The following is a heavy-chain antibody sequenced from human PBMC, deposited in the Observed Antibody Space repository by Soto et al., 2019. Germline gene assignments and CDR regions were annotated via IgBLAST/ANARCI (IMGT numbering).Heavy chain of an antibody. J-gene: IGHJ6*02. V-gene: IGHV1-69*13. Sequence: SVKISCKASGGTFSSYAISWVRQAPGQGLEWMGGIIPIFGTANYAQKFQGRVTITADESTSTAYMELSSLRSEDTAVYYCARPGLYSGRTDYYYYGMDVWGQGTKVTVSS. CDR2: IIPIFGTA. D-gene: IGHD1-26*01. CDR3: ARPGLYSGRTDYYYYGMDV. CDR1: GGTFSSYA.